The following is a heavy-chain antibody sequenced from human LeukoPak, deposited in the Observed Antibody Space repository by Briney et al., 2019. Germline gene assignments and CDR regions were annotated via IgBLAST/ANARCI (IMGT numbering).Heavy chain of an antibody. CDR2: IYYSGST. CDR3: ARALSGRNHWFDP. CDR1: GASISSYY. D-gene: IGHD3-10*01. J-gene: IGHJ5*02. Sequence: PSETLSLTCTVSGASISSYYWSWIRQPPGKGLEWIGYIYYSGSTNYNPSLKSRVTISRDTSKNHFSLNLGSVTAADTAVYYCARALSGRNHWFDPWGQGTLVTVSS. V-gene: IGHV4-59*01.